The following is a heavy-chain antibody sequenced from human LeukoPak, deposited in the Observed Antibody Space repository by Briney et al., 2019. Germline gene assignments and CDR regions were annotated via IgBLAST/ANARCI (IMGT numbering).Heavy chain of an antibody. CDR1: GFSISSYA. D-gene: IGHD3-10*01. J-gene: IGHJ4*02. Sequence: GGSLRLSCAASGFSISSYAMHWVRQAPGKGLEWMTVISYDGSNKYYADSVRGRFTLSRDTSKNTLYVQMSSLRADDTAVYYCARGDYYGSGSYPYYFDYWGQGTLVTVSS. CDR2: ISYDGSNK. CDR3: ARGDYYGSGSYPYYFDY. V-gene: IGHV3-30-3*01.